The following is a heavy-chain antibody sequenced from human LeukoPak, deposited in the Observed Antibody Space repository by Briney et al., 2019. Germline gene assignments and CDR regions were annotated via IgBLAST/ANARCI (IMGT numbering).Heavy chain of an antibody. CDR2: ITPYNSNT. CDR3: ARGGSSAPSPNFDY. J-gene: IGHJ4*02. CDR1: GYTFTDYG. D-gene: IGHD2-15*01. V-gene: IGHV1-18*01. Sequence: GASVTVSCKASGYTFTDYGLSWVRQAPGQGLDWMGWITPYNSNTNFAQKFQGRVTMTKDSSTNTVYMELTSLRSDDAAVYYCARGGSSAPSPNFDYWGQGALVTVSS.